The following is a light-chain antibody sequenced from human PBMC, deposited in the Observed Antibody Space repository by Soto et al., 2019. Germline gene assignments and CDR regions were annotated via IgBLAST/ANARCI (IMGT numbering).Light chain of an antibody. Sequence: EIVMTQSPATLSVSPGERATLSCRASQSVSSNLAWYQQKPVQAPRLLIYGASTRATGIPARFSGSGSGTDFTLTVSRLELEDFAVYFCHQYGTSPQTFGQGTKVDIK. J-gene: IGKJ1*01. CDR1: QSVSSN. V-gene: IGKV3-20*01. CDR2: GAS. CDR3: HQYGTSPQT.